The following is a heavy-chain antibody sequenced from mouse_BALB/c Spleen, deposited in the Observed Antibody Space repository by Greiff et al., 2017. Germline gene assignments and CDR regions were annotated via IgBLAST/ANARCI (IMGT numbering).Heavy chain of an antibody. Sequence: VQLQQSGPGLVKPSQSLSLTCTVTGYSITSDYAWNWIRQFPGNKLEWMGYISYSGSTSYNPSLKSRISITRDTSKNQFFLQLNSVTTEDTATYYCATYYYGSSYGAMDYWGQGTSVTVSS. CDR2: ISYSGST. D-gene: IGHD1-1*01. CDR3: ATYYYGSSYGAMDY. J-gene: IGHJ4*01. V-gene: IGHV3-2*02. CDR1: GYSITSDYA.